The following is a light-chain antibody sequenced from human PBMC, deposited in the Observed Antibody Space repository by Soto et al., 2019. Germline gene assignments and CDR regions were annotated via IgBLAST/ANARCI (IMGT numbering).Light chain of an antibody. CDR3: QQYGTSGT. CDR1: QYIDY. CDR2: GAS. Sequence: EILLTQSPDTLSLSPGERATLSCRASQYIDYLAWYQHRRGQAPRLLLSGASTRAPGIPDRFSGSGSGTDFTLTISRLEPEDFAVYYCQQYGTSGTFGHGTKVDIK. J-gene: IGKJ1*01. V-gene: IGKV3-20*01.